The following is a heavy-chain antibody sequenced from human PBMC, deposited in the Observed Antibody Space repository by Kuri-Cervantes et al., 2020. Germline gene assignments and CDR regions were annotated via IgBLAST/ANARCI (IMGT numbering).Heavy chain of an antibody. CDR1: GFTFSSYG. CDR3: ARVKYYDSSGWFDP. CDR2: ISYDGSNK. Sequence: GGSLRLSCAASGFTFSSYGMHWVRQAPGKGLEWVAVISYDGSNKYYADSVKGRFTISRDNSKNTLYLQMNSLRAEDTAVYYCARVKYYDSSGWFDPWGQGTLVTVSS. V-gene: IGHV3-30*03. D-gene: IGHD3-22*01. J-gene: IGHJ5*02.